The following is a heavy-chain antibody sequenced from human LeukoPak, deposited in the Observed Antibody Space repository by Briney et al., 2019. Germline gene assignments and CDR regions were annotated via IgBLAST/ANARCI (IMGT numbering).Heavy chain of an antibody. V-gene: IGHV3-23*01. CDR1: GFTFSSYA. Sequence: QAGGSLRLSCAASGFTFSSYAMSWVRQPPGKGLDWVSSISGSGGNTFYADSVKGRFTISRDNSKNTLYLQMNSLRAEDTAVYYCARDWPSEWQHLPDYDAVDIWGQGTMVTVSS. CDR3: ARDWPSEWQHLPDYDAVDI. CDR2: ISGSGGNT. J-gene: IGHJ3*02. D-gene: IGHD6-13*01.